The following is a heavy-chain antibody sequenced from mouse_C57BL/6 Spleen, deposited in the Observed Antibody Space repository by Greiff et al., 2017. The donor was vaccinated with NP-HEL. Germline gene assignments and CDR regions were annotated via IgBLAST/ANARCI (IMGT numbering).Heavy chain of an antibody. CDR1: GSSFTSYY. J-gene: IGHJ3*01. V-gene: IGHV1-66*01. Sequence: VQLQQSGPELVKPGASVKISCKASGSSFTSYYIHWVKQRPGQGLEWIGWIYPGSGNTKYNEKFKGKATLTADTSSSTAYMQLSSLTSEDSAVYYCARPGSSYWFAYWGQGTLVTVSA. CDR2: IYPGSGNT. D-gene: IGHD1-1*01. CDR3: ARPGSSYWFAY.